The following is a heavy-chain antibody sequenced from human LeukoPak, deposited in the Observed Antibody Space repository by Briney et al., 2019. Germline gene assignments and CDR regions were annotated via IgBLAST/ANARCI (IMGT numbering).Heavy chain of an antibody. CDR2: IWYDGSNK. CDR3: AKDRYSYAFEYFES. V-gene: IGHV3-30*02. J-gene: IGHJ4*02. CDR1: GFTFSSYG. Sequence: GGSLRLSCAASGFTFSSYGMHWVRQAPGKGLEWVAVIWYDGSNKYYADSVKGRFTISRDNSKNTLFLQVSSLRAEDTAVYYCAKDRYSYAFEYFESWGQGTLVTVSS. D-gene: IGHD3-16*01.